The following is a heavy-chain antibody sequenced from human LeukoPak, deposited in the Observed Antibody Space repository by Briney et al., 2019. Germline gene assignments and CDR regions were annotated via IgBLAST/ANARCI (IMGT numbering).Heavy chain of an antibody. CDR3: AASGGSYGSGSYHY. CDR2: ISSNGGST. D-gene: IGHD3-10*01. Sequence: GGSLRLSCSASGFTFSSYALHWVRQAPGKGLEYVSAISSNGGSTYYADSVKGRFTISRDNSKNTLYLQMSSLRAEDTAVYYCAASGGSYGSGSYHYWGQGTLVTVSS. J-gene: IGHJ4*02. CDR1: GFTFSSYA. V-gene: IGHV3-64D*06.